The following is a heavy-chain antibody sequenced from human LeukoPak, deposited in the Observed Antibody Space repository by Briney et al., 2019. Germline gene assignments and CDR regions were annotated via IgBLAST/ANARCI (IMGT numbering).Heavy chain of an antibody. D-gene: IGHD1-26*01. CDR3: AKRHDKVGATRRRGFDP. CDR1: GFTFTNYW. J-gene: IGHJ5*02. Sequence: SGGSLRLSCAASGFTFTNYWMSWVRQAPGKGLELVANIKQDRSEKYYVDSVKGRFTISRDNAKNSLYLQMNSLRAEDTAVYYCAKRHDKVGATRRRGFDPWGQGTLVTVSS. CDR2: IKQDRSEK. V-gene: IGHV3-7*03.